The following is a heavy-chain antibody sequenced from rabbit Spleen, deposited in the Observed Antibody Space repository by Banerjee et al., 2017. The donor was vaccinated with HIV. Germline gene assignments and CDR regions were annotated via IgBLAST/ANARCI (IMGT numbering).Heavy chain of an antibody. CDR3: SRGPPYAGYAGYGYDL. J-gene: IGHJ4*01. D-gene: IGHD6-1*01. V-gene: IGHV1S7*01. CDR1: GFSFSSNW. Sequence: QSLEESGGGLVKPGGTLTLTCTVSGFSFSSNWICWVRQAPGKGLEWIGYIDPVFGSTVYANWVNGRFTISSHNAQNTLYLQLNSLTDADTATYFCSRGPPYAGYAGYGYDLWGPGTLVTVS. CDR2: IDPVFGST.